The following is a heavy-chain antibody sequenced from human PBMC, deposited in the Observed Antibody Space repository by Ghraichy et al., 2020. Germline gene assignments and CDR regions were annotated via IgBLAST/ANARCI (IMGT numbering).Heavy chain of an antibody. CDR1: GGSFSGYY. V-gene: IGHV4-34*01. CDR3: ARDLLGAFDI. CDR2: INHSGST. J-gene: IGHJ3*02. Sequence: SETLSLTCAVYGGSFSGYYWSWIRQPPGKGLGWIGEINHSGSTNYNPSLKSRVTISVDTSKNQFSLKLSSVTAADTAVYYCARDLLGAFDIWGQGTMVTVSS.